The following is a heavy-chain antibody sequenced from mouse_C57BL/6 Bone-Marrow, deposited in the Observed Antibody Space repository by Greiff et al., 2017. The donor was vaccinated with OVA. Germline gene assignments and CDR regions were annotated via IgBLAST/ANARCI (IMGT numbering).Heavy chain of an antibody. Sequence: VKLVESGAELARPGASVKLSCKASGYTFTSYGISWVKQRTGQGLEWIGEIYPRSGNTYYNEKFKGKATLTADKSSSTAYMELRSLTSEDSAVYFCARSRYYGNYFDYWGQGTTLAVSS. D-gene: IGHD2-1*01. V-gene: IGHV1-81*01. CDR3: ARSRYYGNYFDY. J-gene: IGHJ2*01. CDR2: IYPRSGNT. CDR1: GYTFTSYG.